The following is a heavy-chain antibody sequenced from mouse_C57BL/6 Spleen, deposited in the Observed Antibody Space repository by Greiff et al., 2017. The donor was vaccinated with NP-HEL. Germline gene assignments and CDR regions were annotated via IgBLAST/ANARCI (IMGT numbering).Heavy chain of an antibody. CDR3: AREGYYGSSYFDY. CDR2: IYPGDGDT. D-gene: IGHD1-1*01. CDR1: GYAFSSSW. Sequence: VKVVESGPELVKHGASVKISCKASGYAFSSSWMNWVKQRPGKGLEWIGRIYPGDGDTNYNGKFKGKATLTADKSSSTAYMQLSSLTSEDSAVYFCAREGYYGSSYFDYWGQGTTLTVSS. J-gene: IGHJ2*01. V-gene: IGHV1-82*01.